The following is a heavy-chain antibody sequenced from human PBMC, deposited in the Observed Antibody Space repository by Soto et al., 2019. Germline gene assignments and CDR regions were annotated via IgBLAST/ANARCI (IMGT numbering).Heavy chain of an antibody. Sequence: QVQLQESGPGLVKPSQTLSLTCTVSGGSISSGGYYWSRIRQHPGKGLEWIRYIYYSGSTYYNPSLKKRVTISEDTSKNHFSLKLSSVTAADTAEYYGARDEQSAMVRSLDAFDIWGQGTSVTVSS. CDR3: ARDEQSAMVRSLDAFDI. CDR1: GGSISSGGYY. V-gene: IGHV4-31*03. CDR2: IYYSGST. J-gene: IGHJ3*02. D-gene: IGHD5-18*01.